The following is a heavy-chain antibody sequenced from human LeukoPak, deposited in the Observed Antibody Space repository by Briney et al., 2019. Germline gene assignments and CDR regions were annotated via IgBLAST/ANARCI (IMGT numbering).Heavy chain of an antibody. J-gene: IGHJ5*02. D-gene: IGHD3-22*01. V-gene: IGHV4-39*07. CDR3: AGDQSDESSGFYTNWFDP. CDR1: GGSISSSSYY. CDR2: IYYSGST. Sequence: PSETLSLTCTVSGGSISSSSYYWDWIRQPPGKGLEWIGSIYYSGSTYYNPSLKGRVTISVDTSKNQFSLNLGSVTAADTAVYYCAGDQSDESSGFYTNWFDPWGQGTLVTVSS.